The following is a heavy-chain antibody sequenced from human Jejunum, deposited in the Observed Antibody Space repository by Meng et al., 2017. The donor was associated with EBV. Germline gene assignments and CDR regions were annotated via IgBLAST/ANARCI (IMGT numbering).Heavy chain of an antibody. CDR2: IYYTGTS. CDR3: AKRMPGTGFDY. V-gene: IGHV4-28*01. D-gene: IGHD1-1*01. J-gene: IGHJ4*02. Sequence: QVQLPESGPGLLNPSDTLSLACSASGYSISNSNWWGWIRQPPGKRLEWIGYIYYTGTSYYNPYLKSRVTMSIDTSKNHFARKLTSVTTMDTAVYYCAKRMPGTGFDYWGQGTLVTVSS. CDR1: GYSISNSNW.